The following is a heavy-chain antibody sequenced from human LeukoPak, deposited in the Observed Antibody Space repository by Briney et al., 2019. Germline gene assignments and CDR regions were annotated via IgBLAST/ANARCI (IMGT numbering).Heavy chain of an antibody. J-gene: IGHJ4*02. CDR2: IYHSGST. CDR1: GGSISSSNW. V-gene: IGHV4-4*02. D-gene: IGHD3-22*01. Sequence: SETLSLTCAVSGGSISSSNWWSWVRQPPGKGLEWIGEIYHSGSTNYNPSLKSRVTISVDKSKNQFSLKLSSVTAADTAVYYCAREGNYYDSSGYGYWGQGTLVTVSS. CDR3: AREGNYYDSSGYGY.